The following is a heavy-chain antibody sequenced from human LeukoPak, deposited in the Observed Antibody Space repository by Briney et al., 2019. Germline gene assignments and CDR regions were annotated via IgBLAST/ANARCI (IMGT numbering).Heavy chain of an antibody. D-gene: IGHD1-7*01. CDR2: IYSGGST. CDR1: GFTVSSNY. V-gene: IGHV3-66*01. CDR3: ARGEYNWNYVFDY. J-gene: IGHJ4*02. Sequence: QPGGSLRLSCAASGFTVSSNYMSWVRQAPGKGLEWVSVIYSGGSTYYADSVKGRFTISRDNSKNTLYLQMNSLRAEDAAVYYCARGEYNWNYVFDYWGQGTLVTVSS.